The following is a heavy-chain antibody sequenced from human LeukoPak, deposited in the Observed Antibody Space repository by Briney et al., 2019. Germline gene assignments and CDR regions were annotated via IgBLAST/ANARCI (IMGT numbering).Heavy chain of an antibody. D-gene: IGHD3-10*01. CDR3: AREGHGGFGELGLDY. Sequence: SQTLSLTCTVSGGSISSGDYYWSWIRQPPGKGLEWIGYIYYSGSTYYNPSLKSRVTISVDTSKNQFSLKLSSVTAADTAVYYCAREGHGGFGELGLDYWGQGTLVTVSS. J-gene: IGHJ4*02. CDR1: GGSISSGDYY. V-gene: IGHV4-30-4*01. CDR2: IYYSGST.